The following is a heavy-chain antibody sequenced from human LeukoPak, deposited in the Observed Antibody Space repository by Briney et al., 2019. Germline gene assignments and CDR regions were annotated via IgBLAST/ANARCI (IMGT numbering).Heavy chain of an antibody. CDR3: ARGLAYYDSRSYHGPFDI. CDR1: GDGVSSDSAA. Sequence: SQTLSLTCAISGDGVSSDSAAWNWIRQSPPKGLEWLGRTYYRTKWYSKSTVSVKTPITINPYKSKHQFNLQFNSVTPDDRAVYSCARGLAYYDSRSYHGPFDIWGQGKMVTVSS. V-gene: IGHV6-1*01. D-gene: IGHD3-22*01. CDR2: TYYRTKWYS. J-gene: IGHJ3*02.